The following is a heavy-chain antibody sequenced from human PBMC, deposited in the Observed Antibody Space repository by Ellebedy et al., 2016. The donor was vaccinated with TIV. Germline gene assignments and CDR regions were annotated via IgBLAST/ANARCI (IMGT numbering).Heavy chain of an antibody. CDR2: ISYDGSNK. V-gene: IGHV3-30-3*01. Sequence: GGSLRLSCVDSGFTFSSYAMHWVRQAPGKGLEWVALISYDGSNKYYADSVKGRFTISRDNSKNTLYLQMNSLRAEDTAVYYCARAQYDYWGQGTLVTVSS. D-gene: IGHD2-2*01. CDR1: GFTFSSYA. CDR3: ARAQYDY. J-gene: IGHJ4*02.